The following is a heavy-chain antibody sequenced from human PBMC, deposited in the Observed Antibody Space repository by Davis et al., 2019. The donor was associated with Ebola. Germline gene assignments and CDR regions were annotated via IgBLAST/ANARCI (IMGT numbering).Heavy chain of an antibody. Sequence: GESLKISCTDSVITFSSYTTTWARQAPGKGLEWVSAIRGSGGTTYYAGSVKGRFTVSRDNSKKTMYLQMNSLRAEDTAVYYCARSGLSFGVVKYHYGMDVWGKGTTVTVSS. J-gene: IGHJ6*04. CDR3: ARSGLSFGVVKYHYGMDV. CDR2: IRGSGGTT. D-gene: IGHD3-3*01. V-gene: IGHV3-23*01. CDR1: VITFSSYT.